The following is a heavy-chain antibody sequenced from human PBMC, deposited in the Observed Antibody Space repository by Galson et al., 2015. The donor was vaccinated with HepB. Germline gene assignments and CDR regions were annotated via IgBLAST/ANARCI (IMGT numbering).Heavy chain of an antibody. CDR2: ISAYNGNT. V-gene: IGHV1-18*01. CDR1: GYTFTSYG. J-gene: IGHJ5*02. Sequence: SVKVSCKASGYTFTSYGISWVRQAPGQGLEWMGWISAYNGNTNCAQKLQGRVTMTTDTSTSTAYMELRSLRSDDTAVYYCARAVAMVTNWFDPWGQGTLVTVSS. D-gene: IGHD5-18*01. CDR3: ARAVAMVTNWFDP.